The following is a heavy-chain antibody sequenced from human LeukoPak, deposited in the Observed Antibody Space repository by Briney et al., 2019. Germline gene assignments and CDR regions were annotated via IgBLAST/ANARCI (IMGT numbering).Heavy chain of an antibody. CDR1: GGSISSSSYY. J-gene: IGHJ4*02. CDR3: ASSVAWLVTVDY. D-gene: IGHD6-19*01. V-gene: IGHV4-39*01. Sequence: PSETLSLTCTVSGGSISSSSYYWGWIRQPPGKGLEWIGSIYYSGSTYYNPSLKSRVTISVDTSKNQFSLKLSSVTAADTAVYYCASSVAWLVTVDYWGQGTLVTVPS. CDR2: IYYSGST.